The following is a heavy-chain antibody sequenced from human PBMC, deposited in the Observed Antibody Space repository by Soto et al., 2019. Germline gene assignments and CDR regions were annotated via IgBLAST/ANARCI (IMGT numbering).Heavy chain of an antibody. CDR3: VKDRTTVTTGSNVFDI. V-gene: IGHV3-64D*06. Sequence: PGGSLRLSCSASGFTFSTYAMHWVRQAPGEGLEYVSTISYNGGTTYYTDSVKGRFTISRDNSRNILSLQMSSLRTEDTAVYYCVKDRTTVTTGSNVFDIWGRGTMVTVSS. D-gene: IGHD4-17*01. CDR1: GFTFSTYA. J-gene: IGHJ3*02. CDR2: ISYNGGTT.